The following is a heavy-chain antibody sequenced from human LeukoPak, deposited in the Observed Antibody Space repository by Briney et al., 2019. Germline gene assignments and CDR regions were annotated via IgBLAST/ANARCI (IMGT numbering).Heavy chain of an antibody. J-gene: IGHJ4*02. CDR3: ASGIYDGSPLDY. Sequence: PGGSLRLSCAASGFTFSTYAMSWVRQAPGKGLEWVSSISTSSTYIYYADSVKGRFTISRDNAKKSLYVQMNSLRAEDTAVYYCASGIYDGSPLDYWGQGTLVTVSS. D-gene: IGHD3-3*01. V-gene: IGHV3-21*01. CDR1: GFTFSTYA. CDR2: ISTSSTYI.